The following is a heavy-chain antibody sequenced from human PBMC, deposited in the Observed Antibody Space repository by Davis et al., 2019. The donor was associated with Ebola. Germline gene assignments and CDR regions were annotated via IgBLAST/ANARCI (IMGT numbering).Heavy chain of an antibody. CDR2: ITPMFGIA. D-gene: IGHD1-26*01. CDR3: ARVGPEEHLLHYAMDV. Sequence: AASVKVSCRASGGSFSRSTISWVRQAPGQGLEWVGRITPMFGIANYAQKFQGRVTITADKSASTIYMEVSSLRFEDTAVFYCARVGPEEHLLHYAMDVWGQGTTVTVTS. V-gene: IGHV1-69*02. CDR1: GGSFSRST. J-gene: IGHJ6*02.